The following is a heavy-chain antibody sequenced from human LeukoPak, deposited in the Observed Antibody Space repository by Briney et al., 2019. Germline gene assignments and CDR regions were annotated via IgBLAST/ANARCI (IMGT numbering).Heavy chain of an antibody. CDR2: INHSRST. D-gene: IGHD3-10*01. CDR3: ARRGPPRTMLRGVKSGWFDP. J-gene: IGHJ5*02. V-gene: IGHV4-34*01. Sequence: PSETLSLTCTVSGGSISSYYWSWIRQPPGKGLEWIGEINHSRSTNYNLSLKSRVTISVDTSKNQFSLKLSSVTAADTAVYYCARRGPPRTMLRGVKSGWFDPWGQGTLVTVSS. CDR1: GGSISSYY.